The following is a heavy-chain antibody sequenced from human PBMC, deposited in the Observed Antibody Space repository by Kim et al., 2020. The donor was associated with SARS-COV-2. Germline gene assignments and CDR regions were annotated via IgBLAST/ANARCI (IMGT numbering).Heavy chain of an antibody. J-gene: IGHJ4*02. CDR2: ISSSSSYI. V-gene: IGHV3-21*01. CDR3: VRGNYYGSWDDD. Sequence: GGSLRLSCAASGFTFSSYSMNWVRQAPGKGLEWVSSISSSSSYIYYADSVKGRFTISRDNAKNSLYLQMNSLGAEATAVYYCVRGNYYGSWDDDWGQGTLVTVSS. D-gene: IGHD3-10*01. CDR1: GFTFSSYS.